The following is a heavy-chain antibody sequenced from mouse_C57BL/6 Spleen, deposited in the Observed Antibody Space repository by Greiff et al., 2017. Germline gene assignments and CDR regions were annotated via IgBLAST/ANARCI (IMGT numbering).Heavy chain of an antibody. CDR1: GFSLTSYG. Sequence: QVHVKQSGPGLVQPSQSLSITCTVSGFSLTSYGVHWVRQSPGKGLEWLGVIWSGGSTDYNAAFISRLSISKDNSKSQVFFKMNSLQADDTAIYYCARDYYDYLYARDYWGQGTSVTVSS. CDR2: IWSGGST. CDR3: ARDYYDYLYARDY. D-gene: IGHD2-4*01. J-gene: IGHJ4*01. V-gene: IGHV2-2*01.